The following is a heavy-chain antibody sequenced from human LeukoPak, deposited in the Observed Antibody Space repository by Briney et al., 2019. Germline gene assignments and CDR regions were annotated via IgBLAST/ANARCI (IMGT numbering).Heavy chain of an antibody. J-gene: IGHJ4*02. CDR1: GYTFTSYE. CDR2: LNPRGDGP. D-gene: IGHD1-14*01. CDR3: ARDPGPGNQIDF. V-gene: IGHV1-46*01. Sequence: ASVKVSCKASGYTFTSYEINWVRQATVQGLEWMGILNPRGDGPRYAEKFQGRVTMTRDTSTSTAYMELNSLTSEDTAVYYCARDPGPGNQIDFWGQGTLVTVSS.